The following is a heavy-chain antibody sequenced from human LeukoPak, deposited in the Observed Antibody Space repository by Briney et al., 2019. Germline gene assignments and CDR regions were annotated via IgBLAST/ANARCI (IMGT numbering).Heavy chain of an antibody. CDR2: IIPILGIA. CDR3: ARGGPYYDSTNNWFDP. CDR1: GGTFSSYT. Sequence: ASVKVSCKASGGTFSSYTISWVRQAPGQGLEWMGRIIPILGIANHAQKFQGRVTITADKSTSTAYMELSSLRSEDTAVYYCARGGPYYDSTNNWFDPWGQGTLVTVSS. D-gene: IGHD3-22*01. V-gene: IGHV1-69*02. J-gene: IGHJ5*02.